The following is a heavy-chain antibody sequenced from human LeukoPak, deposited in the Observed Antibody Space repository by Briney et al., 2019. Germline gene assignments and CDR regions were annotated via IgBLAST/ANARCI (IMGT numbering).Heavy chain of an antibody. CDR3: AKDRINTQLFDL. V-gene: IGHV3-23*01. CDR1: GFTFSSSA. D-gene: IGHD1-1*01. CDR2: ISSSSAYT. Sequence: GGSLRLSCAASGFTFSSSAMSWVRQAPGEGLEWVSAISSSSAYTYYADSVQGRFTISRDNSKNTLYLQMNSLRAEDTAVYYCAKDRINTQLFDLWGRGTLVTVSS. J-gene: IGHJ2*01.